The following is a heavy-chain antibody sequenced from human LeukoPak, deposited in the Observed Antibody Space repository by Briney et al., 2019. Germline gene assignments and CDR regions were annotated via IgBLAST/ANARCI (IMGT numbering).Heavy chain of an antibody. Sequence: PSETLSLTCAVYGGSFSGYYWSWIRQPPGKGLEWIGEINHSGSTNYNPSLKSRVTISVDTSKNQFSLKLSSVTAADTAVYYCARGPIVVVPAAMFRNRAMTSTGSSNQPFGDPWGQGTLVTVSS. CDR2: INHSGST. D-gene: IGHD2-2*01. J-gene: IGHJ5*02. V-gene: IGHV4-34*01. CDR1: GGSFSGYY. CDR3: ARGPIVVVPAAMFRNRAMTSTGSSNQPFGDP.